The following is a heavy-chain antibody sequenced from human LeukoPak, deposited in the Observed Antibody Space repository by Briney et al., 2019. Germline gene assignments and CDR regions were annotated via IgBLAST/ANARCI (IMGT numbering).Heavy chain of an antibody. CDR3: ARASDYADAFDI. J-gene: IGHJ3*02. Sequence: ASVKVSCKASGYTFTSYAMHWVRQAPGQRLEWMGWINAGNDNTKYSQKFQGRVTITRDTSASTAYMELSSLRSEDTAVYYCARASDYADAFDIWGQGTMVTVSS. D-gene: IGHD4-17*01. CDR2: INAGNDNT. CDR1: GYTFTSYA. V-gene: IGHV1-3*01.